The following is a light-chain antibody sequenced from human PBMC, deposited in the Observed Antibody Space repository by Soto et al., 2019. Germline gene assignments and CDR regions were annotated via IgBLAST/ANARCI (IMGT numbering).Light chain of an antibody. Sequence: DLVLTRSPLSLPVTPGEPASISCRSSQSLLHSNGYNYLDWYLQKPGQSPQLLIYLGSNRASGVPDRFSGSGSGTDFTLKISRVEAEDVGVYYCMQALQTPPTFGQGTRLEIK. CDR2: LGS. CDR1: QSLLHSNGYNY. V-gene: IGKV2-28*01. CDR3: MQALQTPPT. J-gene: IGKJ5*01.